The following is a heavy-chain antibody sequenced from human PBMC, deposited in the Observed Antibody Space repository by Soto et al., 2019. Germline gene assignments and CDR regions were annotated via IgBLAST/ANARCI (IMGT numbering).Heavy chain of an antibody. D-gene: IGHD6-19*01. CDR2: TYYRSKWYN. J-gene: IGHJ6*02. V-gene: IGHV6-1*01. Sequence: SQPLSLTCAISGDSVSSNRAAWNWIRQSPSRGLEWLGRTYYRSKWYNDYAVSVKSRITINPDTSKNQFSLQLNSVTPEDTAVYYCARGGIAVAGTAYYYGMDVWGQGTTVTVSS. CDR3: ARGGIAVAGTAYYYGMDV. CDR1: GDSVSSNRAA.